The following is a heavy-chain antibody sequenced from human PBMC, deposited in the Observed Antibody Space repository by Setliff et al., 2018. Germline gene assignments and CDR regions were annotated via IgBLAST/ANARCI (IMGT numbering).Heavy chain of an antibody. CDR1: SGSIGSHY. CDR3: ARAPPSVPYGDYGPRQYFDL. CDR2: VFHTGST. J-gene: IGHJ2*01. Sequence: PSETLSLTCSVSSGSIGSHYWNWMRQPPGKGLEWIGHVFHTGSTKYNPSLRSRVTISVDTSENYFSLRLTSVTAADTAVYYCARAPPSVPYGDYGPRQYFDLLGRGSLVTVSS. D-gene: IGHD4-17*01. V-gene: IGHV4-59*11.